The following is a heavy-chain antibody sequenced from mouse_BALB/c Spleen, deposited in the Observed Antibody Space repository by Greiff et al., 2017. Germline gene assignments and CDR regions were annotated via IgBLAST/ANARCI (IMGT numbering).Heavy chain of an antibody. V-gene: IGHV2-4-1*01. CDR1: GFSLTSYG. CDR2: IWSGGST. Sequence: VKLMESGPGLVQPSQSLSITCTVSGFSLTSYGVHWVRQSPGKGLEWLGVIWSGGSTDYNAAFISRLSISKDNSKSQVFFKMNSLQADDTAIYYCAPHRYDEYYYAMDYWGQGTSVTVSS. CDR3: APHRYDEYYYAMDY. J-gene: IGHJ4*01. D-gene: IGHD2-14*01.